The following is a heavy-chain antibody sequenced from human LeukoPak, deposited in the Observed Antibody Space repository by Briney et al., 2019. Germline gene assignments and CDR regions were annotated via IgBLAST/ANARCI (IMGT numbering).Heavy chain of an antibody. Sequence: SETLSLTCTVSGGSISSGDYYWSWIRQPPGKGLEWIGYIYYSGSTYYNPSFKSRVTISVDTSKNQFSLKLSSVTAADTAVYYCARVTANYYDSSGYDYWGQGTLVTVSS. D-gene: IGHD3-22*01. CDR2: IYYSGST. J-gene: IGHJ4*02. CDR3: ARVTANYYDSSGYDY. CDR1: GGSISSGDYY. V-gene: IGHV4-30-4*01.